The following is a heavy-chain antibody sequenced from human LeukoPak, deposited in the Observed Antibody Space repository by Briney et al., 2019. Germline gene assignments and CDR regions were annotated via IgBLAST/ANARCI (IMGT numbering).Heavy chain of an antibody. D-gene: IGHD6-13*01. CDR3: AKGGHSSSRYKDF. CDR2: ISSAVTT. CDR1: GFTVSSSY. V-gene: IGHV3-66*01. J-gene: IGHJ4*02. Sequence: GGSLRLSCAASGFTVSSSYMSWVRQAPGKGLEWVSIISSAVTTYYADSVKGRFTISRDNSKNTVYLQMDSLRPEDTAVYYCAKGGHSSSRYKDFWGQGTLDTVSS.